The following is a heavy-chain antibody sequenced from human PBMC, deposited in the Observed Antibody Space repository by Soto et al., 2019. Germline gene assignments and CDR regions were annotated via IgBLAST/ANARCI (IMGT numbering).Heavy chain of an antibody. Sequence: QVQLQESGPGLVKPSQTLSLTCTVSGGSISSGDYYWSWIRQPPGKVLEWIGYIYYSGSTYYNPSLKSRVTISVDTSKNQFSLKLSSVTAADTAVYYCARVNYYDSSGYYPEGDAFDIWGQGTMVTVSS. D-gene: IGHD3-22*01. J-gene: IGHJ3*02. V-gene: IGHV4-30-4*01. CDR1: GGSISSGDYY. CDR2: IYYSGST. CDR3: ARVNYYDSSGYYPEGDAFDI.